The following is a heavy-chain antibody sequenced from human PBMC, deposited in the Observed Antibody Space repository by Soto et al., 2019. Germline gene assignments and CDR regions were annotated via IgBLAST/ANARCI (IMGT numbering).Heavy chain of an antibody. CDR1: GHTFTGYY. CDR3: ASAGDIVVVPAAPYYGMDV. V-gene: IGHV1-2*02. J-gene: IGHJ6*02. CDR2: INPNSGGT. Sequence: ASVKVSCKASGHTFTGYYMHWVRQAPGQGLEWMGWINPNSGGTNYAQKFQGRVTMTRDTSISTAYMELSRLRSDDTAVYYCASAGDIVVVPAAPYYGMDVWGQGTTVTVSS. D-gene: IGHD2-2*01.